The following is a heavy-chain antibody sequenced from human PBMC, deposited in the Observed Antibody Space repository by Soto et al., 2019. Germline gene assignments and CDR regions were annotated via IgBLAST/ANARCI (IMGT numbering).Heavy chain of an antibody. Sequence: QVQLVQSGAEVKKPGASVKVSCKASGYTFTSYDINWVRQATGQGLEWMGWMNPNSGNTGYAQKFQGRVTMTRNTAISTAYMELSSLSSADTAVYYCASKARKGDWFDPWGQGTLVTVSS. CDR2: MNPNSGNT. CDR1: GYTFTSYD. D-gene: IGHD3-16*01. J-gene: IGHJ5*02. V-gene: IGHV1-8*01. CDR3: ASKARKGDWFDP.